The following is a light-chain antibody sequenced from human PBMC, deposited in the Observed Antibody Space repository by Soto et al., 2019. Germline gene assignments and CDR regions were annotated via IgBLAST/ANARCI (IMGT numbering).Light chain of an antibody. CDR3: QQRSNWPIT. CDR1: QSVSSSY. Sequence: EIVMTQSPATLSVSPVERATVSCMASQSVSSSYLAWYQQKPGQAPRLLIYGASNRATGIPARFSGSGSGTDFTLTISSLEPEDFAVYYCQQRSNWPITFGQGTRLEIK. V-gene: IGKV3D-20*02. CDR2: GAS. J-gene: IGKJ5*01.